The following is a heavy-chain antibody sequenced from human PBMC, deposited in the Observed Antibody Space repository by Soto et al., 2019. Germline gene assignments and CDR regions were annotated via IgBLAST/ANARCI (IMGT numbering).Heavy chain of an antibody. D-gene: IGHD1-7*01. V-gene: IGHV2-5*02. CDR3: AHGRITGTILDFDY. CDR2: IYWDDDE. J-gene: IGHJ4*02. Sequence: QITLKESGPTLVKPTQTLTLTCTFSGFSLSTSGMGLGWIRQPPGKALEWLALIYWDDDERYSPSLKSRLTNTKDTSKNQVVLTMTNMDPVDTVAYYCAHGRITGTILDFDYWGQGTLVTVSS. CDR1: GFSLSTSGMG.